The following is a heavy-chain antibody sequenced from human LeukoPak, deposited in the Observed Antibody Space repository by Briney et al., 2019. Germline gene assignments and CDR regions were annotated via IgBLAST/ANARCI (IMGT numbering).Heavy chain of an antibody. CDR2: INPNSGGT. CDR1: GYTFTGYY. D-gene: IGHD3-22*01. J-gene: IGHJ4*02. Sequence: EASVKVSCKASGYTFTGYYMHWVRQAPGQGLEWMGWINPNSGGTNYAQKFQGRVTMTRDTSISTAYMELSRLRSDDTAVYYCARERGYYDSSGYYKLPFDYWGQGTLVTVSS. CDR3: ARERGYYDSSGYYKLPFDY. V-gene: IGHV1-2*02.